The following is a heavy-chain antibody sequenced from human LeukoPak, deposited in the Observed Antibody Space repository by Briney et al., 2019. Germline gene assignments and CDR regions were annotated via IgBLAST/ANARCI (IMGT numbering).Heavy chain of an antibody. Sequence: GGSLRLSCAASGFTFGGFEMNWVRQAPGKGLEWFSYISTSGSIIYYADSVKGRFTISRDNAKNSLYLQMNSLRDEDTAVYYCARRAYGDDSFDYWGQGTLVTVSS. J-gene: IGHJ4*02. CDR1: GFTFGGFE. V-gene: IGHV3-48*03. CDR2: ISTSGSII. D-gene: IGHD4-17*01. CDR3: ARRAYGDDSFDY.